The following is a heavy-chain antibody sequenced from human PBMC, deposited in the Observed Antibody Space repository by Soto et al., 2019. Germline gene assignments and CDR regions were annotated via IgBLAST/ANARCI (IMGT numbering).Heavy chain of an antibody. CDR2: IYYSGTT. CDR3: AGGSPSAWELPFF. Sequence: ASETQSLTCTVSGVSISSSSYYWGWIRQPPGKGLEWIGSIYYSGTTFHNPSLKSRVTISIETSKNQFSLQLTPVTAADTATYYCAGGSPSAWELPFFWGQGTLVTVSS. CDR1: GVSISSSSYY. V-gene: IGHV4-39*07. D-gene: IGHD1-26*01. J-gene: IGHJ4*02.